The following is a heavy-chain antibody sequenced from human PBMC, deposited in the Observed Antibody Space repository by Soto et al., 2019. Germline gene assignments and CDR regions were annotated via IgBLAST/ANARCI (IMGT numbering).Heavy chain of an antibody. D-gene: IGHD2-15*01. CDR2: IFSNDER. CDR1: GFSLSNAGMG. CDR3: AQTEDGGRSRTPAGWFDA. J-gene: IGHJ5*02. V-gene: IGHV2-26*01. Sequence: QVTLKESGPMLVKPTETLTLTCTVSGFSLSNAGMGVSWIRQPPGKALEWLAHIFSNDERRFSTSLKNRLTISKDTFKSQVVLIMTNRDPVDTATYYCAQTEDGGRSRTPAGWFDAWGQGTLVTVSS.